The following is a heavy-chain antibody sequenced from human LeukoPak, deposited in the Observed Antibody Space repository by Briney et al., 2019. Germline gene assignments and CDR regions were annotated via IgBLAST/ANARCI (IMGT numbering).Heavy chain of an antibody. CDR1: GFTFSSYG. V-gene: IGHV3-30*18. Sequence: GGSLRLSCAASGFTFSSYGMHWVRQAPGKGLEGVAVISYDGSNKYYADSVKGRFTISRDNSKNTLYLQMNSLRAEDTAVYYCAKDQRHYGSGSPHYYFDYWGQGTLVTVSS. J-gene: IGHJ4*02. CDR2: ISYDGSNK. D-gene: IGHD3-10*01. CDR3: AKDQRHYGSGSPHYYFDY.